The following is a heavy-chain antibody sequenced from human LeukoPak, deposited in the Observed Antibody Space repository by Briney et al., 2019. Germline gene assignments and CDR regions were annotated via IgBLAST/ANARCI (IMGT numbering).Heavy chain of an antibody. J-gene: IGHJ4*02. D-gene: IGHD6-6*01. V-gene: IGHV3-23*01. CDR1: GFTFHNHA. Sequence: GGSLRLSCAASGFTFHNHALSWVRQAPGKGLEWVSGLSGSGDIRYYAESVEGRFTISRDNSKNTVYLHMNSLRAEDTAVYFCAKALSVSSIPSGDFDFWGQGTLVTVSS. CDR3: AKALSVSSIPSGDFDF. CDR2: LSGSGDIR.